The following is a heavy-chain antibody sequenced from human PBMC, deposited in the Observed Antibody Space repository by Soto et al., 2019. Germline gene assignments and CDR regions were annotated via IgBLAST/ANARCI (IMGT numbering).Heavy chain of an antibody. CDR1: GYTFTSYG. D-gene: IGHD3-10*01. V-gene: IGHV1-18*01. Sequence: QVQLVQSGAEVKKPGASVKVSCKASGYTFTSYGISWVRQAPGQGREWMGWISAYNGNTNSAQKLQGRVTMTTDTSTSTAYMELRSLRSDDTAVYYCASNYLYYYGSGNTNYYGMDAWGQGTTVTVSS. CDR2: ISAYNGNT. J-gene: IGHJ6*02. CDR3: ASNYLYYYGSGNTNYYGMDA.